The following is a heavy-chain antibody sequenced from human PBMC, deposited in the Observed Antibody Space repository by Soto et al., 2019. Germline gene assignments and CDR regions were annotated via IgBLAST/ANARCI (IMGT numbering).Heavy chain of an antibody. CDR3: ARDRGGPPTYYDYVWGSYRRGGPFDY. D-gene: IGHD3-16*02. J-gene: IGHJ4*02. V-gene: IGHV4-59*01. CDR1: GSPISSYY. CDR2: IYYTGTT. Sequence: TLSLTCTVSGSPISSYYWSWFRQSPGQGLEWVGYIYYTGTTTYSPSPKSRLTISVDASKNTVYLQMNSLRAEDTAVYYCARDRGGPPTYYDYVWGSYRRGGPFDYWGQGTLVTVSS.